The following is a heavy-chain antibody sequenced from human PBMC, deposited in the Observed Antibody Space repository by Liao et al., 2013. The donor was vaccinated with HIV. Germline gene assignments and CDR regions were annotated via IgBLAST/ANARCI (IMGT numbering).Heavy chain of an antibody. J-gene: IGHJ4*02. CDR3: ARGFWGPTDY. Sequence: QVQLQQWGAGLLKPSETLSLTCAVYGGSFSGYYWSWIRQPPGKGLEWIGSIYYSGSTYYNPSLKSRVTISLDTSKNQFSLKLSSVTAADTAVYYCARGFWGPTDYWGQGTLVTVSS. CDR1: GGSFSGYY. CDR2: IYYSGST. V-gene: IGHV4-34*01. D-gene: IGHD3-16*01.